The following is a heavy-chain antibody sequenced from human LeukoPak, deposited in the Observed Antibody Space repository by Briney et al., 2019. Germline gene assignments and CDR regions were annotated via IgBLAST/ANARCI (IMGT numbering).Heavy chain of an antibody. CDR3: TTLGYHLDS. D-gene: IGHD3-22*01. CDR1: GFAFSAYE. CDR2: IAGSDTRT. V-gene: IGHV3-48*03. Sequence: GGSLRLSCAASGFAFSAYEMNWVRQAPGKGLEWVSYIAGSDTRTYYADSVKGRFTIFRGNTKNSLYLQMNSLRVEDTGLYCTTLGYHLDSWGQGTLVTVSS. J-gene: IGHJ4*02.